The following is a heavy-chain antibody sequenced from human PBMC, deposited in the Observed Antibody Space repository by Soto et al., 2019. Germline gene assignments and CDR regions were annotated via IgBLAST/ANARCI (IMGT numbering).Heavy chain of an antibody. V-gene: IGHV3-30*03. D-gene: IGHD3-16*01. CDR2: ISYDGSNK. J-gene: IGHJ4*02. CDR1: RFTLSSYG. CDR3: ATVGENTAREY. Sequence: QVQLVESGGGVVQPGTYLKLSCEASRFTLSSYGMHWVRQAPGKGLEWVAAISYDGSNKYYADSVKGRFTISRDNSKDTLYLQMNTLRAEDTAMYYCATVGENTAREYWGQGTRVTVSS.